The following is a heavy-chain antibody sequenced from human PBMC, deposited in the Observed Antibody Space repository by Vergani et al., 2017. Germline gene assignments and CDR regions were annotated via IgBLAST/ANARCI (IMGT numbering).Heavy chain of an antibody. CDR3: ARRGEGDCSSTSCYLDY. CDR1: GFTFSSYW. V-gene: IGHV4-39*01. CDR2: IYYSGST. D-gene: IGHD2-2*01. Sequence: VQLVESGGGLVQPGGSLRLSCAASGFTFSSYWMSWVRQAPGKGLEWIGSIYYSGSTYYNPSLKSRVTISVDTSKNQFSLKLSSVTAADTAVYYCARRGEGDCSSTSCYLDYGGQGTLVTVSS. J-gene: IGHJ4*02.